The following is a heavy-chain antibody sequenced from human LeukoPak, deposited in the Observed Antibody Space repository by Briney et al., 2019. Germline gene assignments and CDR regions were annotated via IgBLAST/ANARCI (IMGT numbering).Heavy chain of an antibody. V-gene: IGHV1-69*13. CDR2: IIPIFGTA. J-gene: IGHJ5*02. CDR3: ARVDYYDSSVSWFDP. Sequence: EAPVKVSCKASGGTFSSYAISWVRQAPGQGLEWMGGIIPIFGTANYAQKFQGRVTITADESTSTAYMELSSLRSEDTAVYYCARVDYYDSSVSWFDPWGQGTLVTVSS. D-gene: IGHD3-22*01. CDR1: GGTFSSYA.